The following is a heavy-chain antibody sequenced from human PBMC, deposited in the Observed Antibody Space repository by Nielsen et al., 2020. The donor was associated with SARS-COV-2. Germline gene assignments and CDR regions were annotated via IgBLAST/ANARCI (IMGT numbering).Heavy chain of an antibody. CDR2: VIPIFGTP. Sequence: SVKVSCKASGATFSNYTITWVRQAPGQGLEWMGGVIPIFGTPNYAQKFLGRVTITADKSTNTAYMELTSLRSEDTAVYYCASQRVRGGSYLYVDSWGKGTLVTVSS. D-gene: IGHD3-16*02. CDR3: ASQRVRGGSYLYVDS. J-gene: IGHJ5*01. V-gene: IGHV1-69*06. CDR1: GATFSNYT.